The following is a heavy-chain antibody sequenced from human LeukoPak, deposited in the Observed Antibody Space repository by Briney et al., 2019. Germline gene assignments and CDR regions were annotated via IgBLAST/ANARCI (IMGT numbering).Heavy chain of an antibody. D-gene: IGHD3-10*02. CDR1: GFAFTSYG. Sequence: GGSLRLSCAASGFAFTSYGIHWLRRAPGKGLDWVAFIAYDGSLQYYGDSVKGRFTISRDNSENTVYLEMNSLRADDTAVYFCEKSLYTNLFGELIDQWGQGTLVTVYS. J-gene: IGHJ4*02. CDR2: IAYDGSLQ. CDR3: EKSLYTNLFGELIDQ. V-gene: IGHV3-30*02.